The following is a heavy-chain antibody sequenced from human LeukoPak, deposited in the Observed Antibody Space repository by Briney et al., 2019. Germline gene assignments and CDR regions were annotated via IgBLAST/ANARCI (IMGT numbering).Heavy chain of an antibody. CDR2: ISSSSSYI. J-gene: IGHJ4*02. CDR1: GFTFSSYS. CDR3: ARDLKSYQLLYVSDY. D-gene: IGHD2-2*02. V-gene: IGHV3-21*01. Sequence: GGSLRLSCAASGFTFSSYSMNWVRQAPGKGLEWVSSISSSSSYIYYADSVKGRFTISRDNAKNSLYLQMNSLRAEDTAVYYCARDLKSYQLLYVSDYWGQGTLVTVSS.